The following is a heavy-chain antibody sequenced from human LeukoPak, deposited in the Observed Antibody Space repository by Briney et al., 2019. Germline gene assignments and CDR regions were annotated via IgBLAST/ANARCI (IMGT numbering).Heavy chain of an antibody. J-gene: IGHJ3*02. CDR2: TFYRSKWNN. CDR3: ANLRTGTSDVFDI. V-gene: IGHV6-1*01. D-gene: IGHD2-8*02. Sequence: SQTLSLTCAISGDTVSSKRAAWNWIRQSPLRGLEWLGMTFYRSKWNNDYAVSVKGRITIKPDTSKNQFSLQLNSVTPEDTAVYYCANLRTGTSDVFDIWGQGTMVTVSS. CDR1: GDTVSSKRAA.